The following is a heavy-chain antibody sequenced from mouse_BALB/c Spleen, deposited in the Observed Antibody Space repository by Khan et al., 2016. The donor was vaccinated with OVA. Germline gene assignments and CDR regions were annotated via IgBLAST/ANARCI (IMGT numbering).Heavy chain of an antibody. Sequence: QVRLQQSGPGLVAPSQSLSITCTVSGFSLTSYGVHWVRQPPGKGLEWLGVIWAGGSTNYNSALMSRLSISKDNSKSQVFLKMNSLQTDDTAMYYCAGGGETGGFAYWGRGIRVTVSA. CDR1: GFSLTSYG. V-gene: IGHV2-9*02. CDR2: IWAGGST. CDR3: AGGGETGGFAY. J-gene: IGHJ3*01.